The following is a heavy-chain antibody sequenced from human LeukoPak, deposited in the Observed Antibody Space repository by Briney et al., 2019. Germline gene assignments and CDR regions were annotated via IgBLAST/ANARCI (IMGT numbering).Heavy chain of an antibody. CDR3: ARDIPTGNMGDH. CDR1: GYSFTTYG. J-gene: IGHJ4*02. Sequence: ASVKVSCKASGYSFTTYGINWVRQAPGQGLEWMGWISGYNGDTSYAERFQGRVTMTTETSTSTAYMELRSLRSDDTAVYYCARDIPTGNMGDHWGQGILVTVSS. V-gene: IGHV1-18*01. D-gene: IGHD1-1*01. CDR2: ISGYNGDT.